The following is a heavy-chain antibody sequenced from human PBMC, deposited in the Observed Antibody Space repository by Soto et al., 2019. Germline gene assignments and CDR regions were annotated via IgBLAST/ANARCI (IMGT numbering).Heavy chain of an antibody. V-gene: IGHV3-30*03. CDR1: GFTFSSYG. D-gene: IGHD1-26*01. Sequence: GGSLRLSCAASGFTFSSYGMHWVRQAPGKGLEWVAVISYDGSNKYYADSVKGRFTISRDNSKNTLYLQMNSLRAEDTAVYYCWRRGSPDYWGQGTLVTVSS. CDR2: ISYDGSNK. J-gene: IGHJ4*02. CDR3: WRRGSPDY.